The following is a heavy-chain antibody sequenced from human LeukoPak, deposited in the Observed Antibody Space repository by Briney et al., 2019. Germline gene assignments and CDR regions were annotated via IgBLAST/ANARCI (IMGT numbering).Heavy chain of an antibody. Sequence: GGSLRLSCAASGFTFSSYGMSWVRQAPGKGLEWVSYISSSSSTIYYADSVKGRFTISRDNAKNSLYLQMNSLRAADTAVYYCARGGYCSSTSCYREVDYWGQGTLITVSS. CDR2: ISSSSSTI. CDR1: GFTFSSYG. V-gene: IGHV3-48*01. J-gene: IGHJ4*02. CDR3: ARGGYCSSTSCYREVDY. D-gene: IGHD2-2*02.